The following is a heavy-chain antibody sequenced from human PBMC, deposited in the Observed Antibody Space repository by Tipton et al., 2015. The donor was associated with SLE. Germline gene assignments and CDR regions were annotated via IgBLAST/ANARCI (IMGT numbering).Heavy chain of an antibody. CDR2: IYYDEST. Sequence: TLSLTCTVSGGSISRTSYYWGWVRQPPGKALEWIGSIYYDESTYYNPSLKSRVAVSIDTSKNEFSLKLNSVTAADTAVYYCVEGHTAMVIFDSWGQGTLVTVSS. CDR3: VEGHTAMVIFDS. V-gene: IGHV4-39*01. D-gene: IGHD5-18*01. J-gene: IGHJ4*02. CDR1: GGSISRTSYY.